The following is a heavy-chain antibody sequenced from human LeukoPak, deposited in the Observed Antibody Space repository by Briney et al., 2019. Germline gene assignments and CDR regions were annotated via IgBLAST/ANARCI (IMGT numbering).Heavy chain of an antibody. Sequence: SGTLSLTCTVSGGSITGYYWNWIRQPPGKGLEWIGYLYYSGSSNYNPSLKSRVTISVDTSKNQFSLKLSSVTAADTAMYYCARDIAAASDSWGQGTLVTVSS. D-gene: IGHD6-13*01. CDR3: ARDIAAASDS. V-gene: IGHV4-59*01. CDR2: LYYSGSS. CDR1: GGSITGYY. J-gene: IGHJ4*02.